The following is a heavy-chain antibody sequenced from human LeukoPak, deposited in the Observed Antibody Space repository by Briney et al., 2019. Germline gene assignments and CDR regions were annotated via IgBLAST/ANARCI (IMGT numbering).Heavy chain of an antibody. CDR3: AKDREISGSYYFDY. D-gene: IGHD1-26*01. CDR1: GFTFSSYG. J-gene: IGHJ4*02. V-gene: IGHV3-30*18. CDR2: ISYDGSNK. Sequence: GRSLRLSCAASGFTFSSYGIHWIRQAPGKGLEWVALISYDGSNKYYADSVKGRFTISRDNSKNTLYLQMNSLRAEDTAVYYCAKDREISGSYYFDYWGQGTLVTVSS.